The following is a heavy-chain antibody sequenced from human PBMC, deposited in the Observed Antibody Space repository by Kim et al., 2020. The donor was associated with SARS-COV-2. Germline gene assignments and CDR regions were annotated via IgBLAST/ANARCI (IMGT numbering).Heavy chain of an antibody. V-gene: IGHV1-18*04. CDR3: ARDVGPNWNDEVEWFDP. CDR1: GYTFTSYG. Sequence: ASVKVSCKASGYTFTSYGISWVRQAPGQGLEWMGWISAYNGNTNYAQKLQGRVTMTTDTSTSTAYMELRSLRSDDTAVYYCARDVGPNWNDEVEWFDPWGKGSMVTVSS. J-gene: IGHJ5*02. D-gene: IGHD1-1*01. CDR2: ISAYNGNT.